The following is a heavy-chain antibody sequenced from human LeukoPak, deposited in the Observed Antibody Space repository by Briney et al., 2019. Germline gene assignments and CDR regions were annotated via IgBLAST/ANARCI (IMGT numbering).Heavy chain of an antibody. CDR1: GYTFNRNG. V-gene: IGHV1-18*01. CDR3: AREGIPIAAAGTSYYYYYGMDV. CDR2: ISTYNGNT. J-gene: IGHJ6*02. D-gene: IGHD6-13*01. Sequence: GASVKVSCKASGYTFNRNGISWVRQAPGQGLEWLGWISTYNGNTNYAQKVQGRVTMTTETSTNTAYMELRSLRSDDTAVYYCAREGIPIAAAGTSYYYYYGMDVWGQGTTVTVSS.